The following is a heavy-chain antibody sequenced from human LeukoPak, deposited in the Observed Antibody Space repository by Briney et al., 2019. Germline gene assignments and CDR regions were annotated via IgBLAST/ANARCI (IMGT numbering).Heavy chain of an antibody. CDR3: ASLAVAGLSEGY. D-gene: IGHD6-19*01. CDR2: IYYSGST. Sequence: SETLSLTCTVSGVSISSDSYYWAWIRQPPGKGLEWIASIYYSGSTYYNPSLKSRVTISVDTSRNQFSLKLSSVTAADTAVYYCASLAVAGLSEGYWGQGTLAIVSS. V-gene: IGHV4-39*01. CDR1: GVSISSDSYY. J-gene: IGHJ4*02.